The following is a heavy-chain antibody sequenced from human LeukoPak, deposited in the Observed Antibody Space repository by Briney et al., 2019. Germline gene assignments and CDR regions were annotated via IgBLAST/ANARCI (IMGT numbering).Heavy chain of an antibody. D-gene: IGHD4-17*01. V-gene: IGHV3-66*01. Sequence: PGGSLRLSCVVSGFTVTSNYMSWVRQAPGKGLEWVSVIYSGGTTNYADSVKGRYTVYRDNSKNTLYLQMNSLRAVDTAVYYCASKLTSGYWGQGTLVTVSS. CDR1: GFTVTSNY. J-gene: IGHJ4*02. CDR3: ASKLTSGY. CDR2: IYSGGTT.